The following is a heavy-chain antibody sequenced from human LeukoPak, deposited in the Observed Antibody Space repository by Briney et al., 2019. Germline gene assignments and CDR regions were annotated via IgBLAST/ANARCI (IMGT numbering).Heavy chain of an antibody. V-gene: IGHV6-1*01. J-gene: IGHJ4*02. CDR2: TYYRSKWYY. CDR3: ARGSHESTWV. CDR1: GDSVSSNSSA. Sequence: SQTLSLTCAISGDSVSSNSSAWSWIRQSPSRRLEWLARTYYRSKWYYDYAVSLRSRITINPDPSRNQFFLQVNSVTAEDTAVYYCARGSHESTWVWGQGTPVTVSS. D-gene: IGHD2/OR15-2a*01.